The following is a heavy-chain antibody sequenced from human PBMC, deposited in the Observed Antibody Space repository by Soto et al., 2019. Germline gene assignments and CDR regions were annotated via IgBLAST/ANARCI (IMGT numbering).Heavy chain of an antibody. CDR2: ISFTGDSR. D-gene: IGHD6-13*01. CDR3: AREASSSWQPFFDY. J-gene: IGHJ4*02. V-gene: IGHV3-23*01. Sequence: PGGSLRLSCAASGFNFNAYVMNWVRQAPGKGLEWVSIISFTGDSRYYADSVKDRFTISRDNSQNTLYLQMNSLRAEDTAVYYCAREASSSWQPFFDYWGQGTLVTVSS. CDR1: GFNFNAYV.